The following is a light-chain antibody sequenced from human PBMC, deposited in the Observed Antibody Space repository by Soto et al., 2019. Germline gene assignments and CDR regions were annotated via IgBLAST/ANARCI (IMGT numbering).Light chain of an antibody. CDR1: QSVSSN. V-gene: IGKV3-15*01. CDR3: QKYNVWPLT. CDR2: VAS. Sequence: EIVMTQSPATLSVSPGERATISCRASQSVSSNLAWYQQKPGQTPNLLIYVASTRATGIPARFSGSGSGTEFTLTISSLQYEDFAVYYCQKYNVWPLTFGRGTKVEFK. J-gene: IGKJ4*01.